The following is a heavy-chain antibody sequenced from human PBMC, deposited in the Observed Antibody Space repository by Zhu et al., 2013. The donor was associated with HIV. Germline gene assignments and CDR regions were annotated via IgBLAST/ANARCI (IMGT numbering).Heavy chain of an antibody. CDR2: INTIFGTA. CDR3: ARGVVVPAVRGGMDV. CDR1: GGTFSSYA. V-gene: IGHV1-69*01. J-gene: IGHJ6*02. Sequence: VQSGAEVKKPGSSVKVSCKASGGTFSSYAISWVRQAPGQGFEWMGGINTIFGTANYAQNFQGRVTITADESTSTAYMELSSLRSEDTAVYYCARGVVVPAVRGGMDVWGQGTTVTVSS. D-gene: IGHD2-2*01.